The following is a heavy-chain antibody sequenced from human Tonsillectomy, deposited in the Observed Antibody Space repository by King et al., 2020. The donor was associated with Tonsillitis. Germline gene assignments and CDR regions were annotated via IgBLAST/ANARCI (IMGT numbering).Heavy chain of an antibody. J-gene: IGHJ6*03. Sequence: VQLVESGGGLVKPGGSLRLSCAASGFTFSSYSMNWVRQAPGKGLEWVSSISSSSSYIYYADSVKGRFTISRDNAKNSLYLQMNSLRAEDTAVYYCARGEIAYYDFWSGIKNTDYYMDVWGKGTTVTVSS. CDR1: GFTFSSYS. V-gene: IGHV3-21*01. D-gene: IGHD3-3*01. CDR2: ISSSSSYI. CDR3: ARGEIAYYDFWSGIKNTDYYMDV.